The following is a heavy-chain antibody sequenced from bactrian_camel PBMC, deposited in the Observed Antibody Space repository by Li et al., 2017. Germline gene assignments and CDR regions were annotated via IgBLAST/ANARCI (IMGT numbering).Heavy chain of an antibody. Sequence: VQLVESGGGSVQAGGSLRLSCAASGYTSSSNCMGWFRQAPGKEREGIAAIRTGGGSTYYADSVKGRFTISRDNAKNTLYLQLNNLKTEDTAMYYCAARGPYCYTKLSVADFTYWGQGTQVTVS. CDR1: GYTSSSNC. D-gene: IGHD2*01. CDR3: AARGPYCYTKLSVADFTY. CDR2: IRTGGGST. J-gene: IGHJ6*01. V-gene: IGHV3S1*01.